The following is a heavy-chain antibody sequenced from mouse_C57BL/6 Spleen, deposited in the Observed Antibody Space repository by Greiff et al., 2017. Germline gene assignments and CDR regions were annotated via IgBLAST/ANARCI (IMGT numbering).Heavy chain of an antibody. D-gene: IGHD2-2*01. V-gene: IGHV1-9*01. Sequence: QVQLKQSGAELMKPGASVKLSCKASGYTFTGYWIEWVKQRPGHGLEWIGEILPGSGSTNYNEKFKGKATFTADTSSNTDYMQLRSLTTEDSAIYYCASYGFDTWFAYWGQGTLVTVSA. CDR3: ASYGFDTWFAY. CDR2: ILPGSGST. J-gene: IGHJ3*01. CDR1: GYTFTGYW.